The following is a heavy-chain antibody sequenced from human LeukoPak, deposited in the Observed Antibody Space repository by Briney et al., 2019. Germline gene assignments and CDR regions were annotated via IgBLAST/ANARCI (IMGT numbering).Heavy chain of an antibody. J-gene: IGHJ4*02. CDR2: IYYSGST. Sequence: PSETLSLTCTVSGGSISSYYWSWIRQPPGKGLEWIGYIYYSGSTNYNPSFKSRVTISVDRSKNQFSLKLSSVTAADTAVYYCASLAIYDSGDYWGQGTLVTVSS. D-gene: IGHD3-10*01. V-gene: IGHV4-59*12. CDR1: GGSISSYY. CDR3: ASLAIYDSGDY.